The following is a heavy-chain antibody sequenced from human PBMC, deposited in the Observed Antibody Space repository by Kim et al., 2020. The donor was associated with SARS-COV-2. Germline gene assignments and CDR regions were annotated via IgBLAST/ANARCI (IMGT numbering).Heavy chain of an antibody. V-gene: IGHV3-73*01. Sequence: GGSLRLSCAASGFSFSDSAMHWVRQASGKGLEWVGRIRSKANSYATTYAASVKGRFTISRDDSKNAAYLQMNSLKTEDTAVYYCTRVPGTTLDFWDAYDIWGQGKMVTVSS. D-gene: IGHD1-1*01. J-gene: IGHJ3*02. CDR2: IRSKANSYAT. CDR1: GFSFSDSA. CDR3: TRVPGTTLDFWDAYDI.